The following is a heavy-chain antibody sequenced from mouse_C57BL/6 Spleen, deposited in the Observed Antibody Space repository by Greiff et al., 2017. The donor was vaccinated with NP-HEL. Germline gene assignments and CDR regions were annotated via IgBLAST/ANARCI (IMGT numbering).Heavy chain of an antibody. CDR1: GYTFTSYW. Sequence: VQLQQPGAELVRPGSSVKLSCKASGYTFTSYWMHWVKQRPIQGLEWIGNIDPSDSETHYNQKFKDKATLTVDKSASTAYMQLSSLTSEDSAVYYGARGGYDGYYVRFAYWGQGTLVTVSA. V-gene: IGHV1-52*01. CDR3: ARGGYDGYYVRFAY. D-gene: IGHD2-3*01. CDR2: IDPSDSET. J-gene: IGHJ3*01.